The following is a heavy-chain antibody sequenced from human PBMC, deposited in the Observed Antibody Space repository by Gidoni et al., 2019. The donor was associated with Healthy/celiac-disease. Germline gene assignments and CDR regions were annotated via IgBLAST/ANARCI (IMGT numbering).Heavy chain of an antibody. CDR2: INHSGST. Sequence: QVQLQQWSAGLLNPSKTLSLPCAVYGGSFSGYYWSWIRQPPGKGLEWIGEINHSGSTNYNPSLKSRVTISVETSKNQFSLKLRSVNAADTAVYYCARRRAWGGPTYWGQGTLVTVSS. J-gene: IGHJ4*02. D-gene: IGHD2-15*01. CDR1: GGSFSGYY. V-gene: IGHV4-34*01. CDR3: ARRRAWGGPTY.